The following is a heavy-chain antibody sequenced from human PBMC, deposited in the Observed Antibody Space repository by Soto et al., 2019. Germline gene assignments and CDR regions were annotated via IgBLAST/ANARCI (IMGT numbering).Heavy chain of an antibody. CDR1: GYTFTSYG. Sequence: QVQLVQSGAEVKKPGASVKVSCKASGYTFTSYGISWVRQAPGQGLAWMGWISAYNGNTSSAQKLQGRVTMTTDTSTSTAYRELRSLRSDDTAVYYCARVRWELLRDAFDIWGEGTIVTVSS. CDR3: ARVRWELLRDAFDI. J-gene: IGHJ3*02. V-gene: IGHV1-18*01. CDR2: ISAYNGNT. D-gene: IGHD1-26*01.